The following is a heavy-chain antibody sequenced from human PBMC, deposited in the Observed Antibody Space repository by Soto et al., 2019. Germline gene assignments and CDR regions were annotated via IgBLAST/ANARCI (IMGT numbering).Heavy chain of an antibody. Sequence: TSETLSLTCTVSGDSVSTGSFYWSWIRQPPGKGLEWIGFISYSGSINYNPSLKSRVTISVDTPKNQFSLKMRCVTAADTAVFYCARGGAIRWVDPNWFDPWGQGTLVTVSS. CDR2: ISYSGSI. D-gene: IGHD2-2*01. CDR1: GDSVSTGSFY. J-gene: IGHJ5*02. CDR3: ARGGAIRWVDPNWFDP. V-gene: IGHV4-61*01.